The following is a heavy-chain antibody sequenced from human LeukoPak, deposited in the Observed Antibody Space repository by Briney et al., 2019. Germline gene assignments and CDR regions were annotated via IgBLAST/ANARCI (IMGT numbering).Heavy chain of an antibody. CDR2: ISGSGDSV. D-gene: IGHD5-24*01. CDR3: AKSGYNRFDY. Sequence: QPGGTLRLSCAASGFTFSTYGMSWVRQAPGRGLEWVSSISGSGDSVYYADSVQGRFTISRDNSKNMVYLQVSGLRAEDTAVYYCAKSGYNRFDYWGQGILVTVSS. V-gene: IGHV3-23*01. CDR1: GFTFSTYG. J-gene: IGHJ4*02.